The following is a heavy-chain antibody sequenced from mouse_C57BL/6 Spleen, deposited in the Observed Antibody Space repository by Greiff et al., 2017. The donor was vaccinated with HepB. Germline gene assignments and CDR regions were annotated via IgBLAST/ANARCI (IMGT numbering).Heavy chain of an antibody. CDR1: GYTFTSYW. D-gene: IGHD2-4*01. Sequence: QVQLKQPGTELVKPGASVKLSCKASGYTFTSYWMHWVKQRPGQGLEWIGNINPSNGGTNYNEKFKSKATLTVDTSSSTAYMQLSSLTSEDSAVYYCARVIYYDYPFDYWGQGTTLTVSS. J-gene: IGHJ2*01. CDR2: INPSNGGT. CDR3: ARVIYYDYPFDY. V-gene: IGHV1-53*01.